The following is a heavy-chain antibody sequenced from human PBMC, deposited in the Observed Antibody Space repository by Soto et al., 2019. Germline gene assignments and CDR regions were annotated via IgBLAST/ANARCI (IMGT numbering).Heavy chain of an antibody. CDR3: ARDRGGYYDILKLDY. J-gene: IGHJ4*02. D-gene: IGHD3-9*01. V-gene: IGHV1-69*08. CDR2: IIPILGIA. Sequence: QVQLVQSGAEVKKPGSSVKVSCKASGGTFSSYTISWVRQAPGQGLEWMGRIIPILGIANYAQKFQGRVTITAEKSTSTAYMELSSLRSEDTAVYYCARDRGGYYDILKLDYWGQGTLVTVSS. CDR1: GGTFSSYT.